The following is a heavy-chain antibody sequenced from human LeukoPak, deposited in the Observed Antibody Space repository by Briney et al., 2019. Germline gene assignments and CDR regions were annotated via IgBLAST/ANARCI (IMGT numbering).Heavy chain of an antibody. CDR3: TKDVVPDSGWDLDY. CDR1: GFTFCTYS. J-gene: IGHJ4*02. V-gene: IGHV3-23*01. CDR2: IYPNGGST. D-gene: IGHD6-19*01. Sequence: GGSLRLSCAASGFTFCTYSMTWVRQGPGKGLEWVSSIYPNGGSTFYADSVKGRFTISRDNSKNTLYLQMSSLRTEDTAIYYCTKDVVPDSGWDLDYWGQGTLVTVSS.